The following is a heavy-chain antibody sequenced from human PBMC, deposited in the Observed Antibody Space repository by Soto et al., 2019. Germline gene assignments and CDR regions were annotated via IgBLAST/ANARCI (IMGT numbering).Heavy chain of an antibody. V-gene: IGHV3-23*01. CDR2: FSGSGDTT. CDR1: GFTFSNYA. J-gene: IGHJ1*01. D-gene: IGHD1-26*01. CDR3: PRDGGELPGVTVGVFGI. Sequence: GGSLRLSCAASGFTFSNYAMSWVRQAPGKGLEWVSAFSGSGDTTFYADSVKGRVTVSRDNYKKTLYLSLYSLRNEDTAVYHGPRDGGELPGVTVGVFGIWGRGTLVTVSS.